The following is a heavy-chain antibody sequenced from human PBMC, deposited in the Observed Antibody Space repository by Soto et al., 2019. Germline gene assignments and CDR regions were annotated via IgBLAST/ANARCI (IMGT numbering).Heavy chain of an antibody. CDR2: IKSKTDGGTT. D-gene: IGHD2-15*01. V-gene: IGHV3-15*01. Sequence: PGGSLRLSCAASGFTFSNAWMSWVRQAPGKGQEWVGRIKSKTDGGTTDYAAPVKGRFTISRDDSKNTLYLQMNSLKAEDTAVYYCTTAGSWLVKWRWIIAYFDYWGQGTLVTVSS. J-gene: IGHJ4*01. CDR3: TTAGSWLVKWRWIIAYFDY. CDR1: GFTFSNAW.